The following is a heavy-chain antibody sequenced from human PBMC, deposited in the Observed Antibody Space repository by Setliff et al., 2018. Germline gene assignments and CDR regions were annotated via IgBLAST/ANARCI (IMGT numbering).Heavy chain of an antibody. CDR1: GASVTSFDYY. V-gene: IGHV4-30-4*03. CDR2: ISHGVST. J-gene: IGHJ4*02. Sequence: SETLSLTCTVSGASVTSFDYYWSWIRQPPGKGLEYIGHISHGVSTSYSPSLKSRLSISADTSKNQFSLKLTSVTAADTAAYYCRFWDGSYKNDYWGQGTLVTVSS. CDR3: RFWDGSYKNDY. D-gene: IGHD3-3*01.